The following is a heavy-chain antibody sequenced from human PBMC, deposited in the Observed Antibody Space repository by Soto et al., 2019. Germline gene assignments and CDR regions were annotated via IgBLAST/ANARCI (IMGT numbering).Heavy chain of an antibody. Sequence: EVQLVESGGGLVQPGGSLRLSCAASGFTFSDHQMDWVRQAPGKGLEWVGRSRNKANSYTTEYAASVKGRFTISRDDSKNSLYQQMNSLKIEDTAVYYCARVVGAPNWFDPWGQGTLVTVSS. D-gene: IGHD1-26*01. J-gene: IGHJ5*02. CDR3: ARVVGAPNWFDP. V-gene: IGHV3-72*01. CDR2: SRNKANSYTT. CDR1: GFTFSDHQ.